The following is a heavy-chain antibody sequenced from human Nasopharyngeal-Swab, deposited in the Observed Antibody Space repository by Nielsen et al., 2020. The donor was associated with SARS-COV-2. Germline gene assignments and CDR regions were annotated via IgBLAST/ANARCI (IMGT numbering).Heavy chain of an antibody. CDR1: GFTFSSYE. J-gene: IGHJ6*02. V-gene: IGHV3-48*03. CDR3: ARTNSPYYYYGMDV. CDR2: ISSSGSTI. D-gene: IGHD1-1*01. Sequence: GGSLRLSCAASGFTFSSYEMNWVRQAPGKGLEWVSYISSSGSTIYYADSVKGRFTISRDNAKNSLYLQMNSLRAEDTAVHYCARTNSPYYYYGMDVWGQGTTVTVSS.